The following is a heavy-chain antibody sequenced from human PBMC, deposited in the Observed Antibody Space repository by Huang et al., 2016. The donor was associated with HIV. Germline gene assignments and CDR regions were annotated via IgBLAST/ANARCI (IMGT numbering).Heavy chain of an antibody. D-gene: IGHD2-15*01. V-gene: IGHV3-11*01. J-gene: IGHJ5*02. CDR1: GFTFSDYY. CDR3: ARGRYRLHP. CDR2: ISNTGNTI. Sequence: QVQLVESGGGLVKPEGSLRLSCAASGFTFSDYYMAWIRQAPEKVLECMSYISNTGNTIYYADSVRDRFTISRDNAKKSRSLQINSLRADDTAVYYCARGRYRLHPWGQGALVVVSS.